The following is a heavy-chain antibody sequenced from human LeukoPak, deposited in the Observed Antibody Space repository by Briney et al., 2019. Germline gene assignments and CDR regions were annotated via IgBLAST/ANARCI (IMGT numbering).Heavy chain of an antibody. J-gene: IGHJ6*02. Sequence: PSETLSLTCAVSGGSISSSNWWSWVRQPPGKGLEWIGEIYHSGSTNYNPSLKSRVTISVDKSKNQFSLKLSSVTAADTAVYYCARDMGSGWYRHYYGMDVWGQGTTVTVSS. V-gene: IGHV4-4*02. CDR3: ARDMGSGWYRHYYGMDV. D-gene: IGHD6-19*01. CDR1: GGSISSSNW. CDR2: IYHSGST.